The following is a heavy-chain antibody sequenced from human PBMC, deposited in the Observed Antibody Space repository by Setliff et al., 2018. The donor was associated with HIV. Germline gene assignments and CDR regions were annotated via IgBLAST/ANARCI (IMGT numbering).Heavy chain of an antibody. J-gene: IGHJ4*02. CDR3: AKEDQRVTSVDY. CDR2: IRLDGSDK. D-gene: IGHD2-2*01. Sequence: GGSLRLSCVASGFTFSSYSMNWVRQAPGKGLEWVAFIRLDGSDKFYADSVKGRFTISRDNSKNTLFLQMNSLRSEDTAVYYCAKEDQRVTSVDYWGQGTPVTVSS. CDR1: GFTFSSYS. V-gene: IGHV3-30*02.